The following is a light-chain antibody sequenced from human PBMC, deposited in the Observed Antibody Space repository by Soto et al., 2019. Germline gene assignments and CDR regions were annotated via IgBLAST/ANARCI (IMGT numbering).Light chain of an antibody. Sequence: DIQMTQSPSTLSATVGDSVTITCRASQNVNNWLAWYQQKPGKAPRLLIYDASTLESGVPTRFRGSASGTEFTLTISSLQSDDFATYYCQQYHDYQAFGQGTKVEIK. V-gene: IGKV1-5*01. CDR3: QQYHDYQA. CDR1: QNVNNW. J-gene: IGKJ2*01. CDR2: DAS.